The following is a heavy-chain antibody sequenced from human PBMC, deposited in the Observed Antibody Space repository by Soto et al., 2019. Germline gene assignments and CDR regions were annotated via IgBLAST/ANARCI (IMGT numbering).Heavy chain of an antibody. CDR1: GYTFTSYY. CDR3: ARPRGLYYDFWSGYSFDY. Sequence: ASVKVSCKASGYTFTSYYMHWVRQAPGQGLEWMGIINPSGGSTSYAQKFQGRVTMTRDTSTSTAYMELSSLRSEDTAVYYCARPRGLYYDFWSGYSFDYWGQGTLVTVSS. J-gene: IGHJ4*02. V-gene: IGHV1-46*01. D-gene: IGHD3-3*01. CDR2: INPSGGST.